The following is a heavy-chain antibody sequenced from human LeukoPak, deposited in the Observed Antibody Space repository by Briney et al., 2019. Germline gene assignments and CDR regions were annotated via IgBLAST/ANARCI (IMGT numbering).Heavy chain of an antibody. D-gene: IGHD3-22*01. CDR1: GVSISSYY. Sequence: SETLSLTCTVSGVSISSYYWSWIRQPAGKGLEWIGRIHTGGSTNYNPSLKSRVTMSVDTSKNQFSLKLSSVTAADTAVYYCARDRYYYDSSGYYRLDYWGQGTLVTVSS. J-gene: IGHJ4*02. V-gene: IGHV4-4*07. CDR3: ARDRYYYDSSGYYRLDY. CDR2: IHTGGST.